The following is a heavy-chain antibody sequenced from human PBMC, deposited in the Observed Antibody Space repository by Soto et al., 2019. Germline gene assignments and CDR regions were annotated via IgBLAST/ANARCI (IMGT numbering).Heavy chain of an antibody. V-gene: IGHV1-69*02. CDR2: IIPMLGIT. CDR3: ATGALTFGGVLNA. J-gene: IGHJ4*02. D-gene: IGHD3-16*01. Sequence: QVQLVQSGADVKKPGSSVKVSCKASGATFSSSTFTWVRQAPGQGLEWMGRIIPMLGITNSAQKFQGRLGITADESTNTVFMDISSLRSDDTAIYYCATGALTFGGVLNAWGQGTLVTVSS. CDR1: GATFSSST.